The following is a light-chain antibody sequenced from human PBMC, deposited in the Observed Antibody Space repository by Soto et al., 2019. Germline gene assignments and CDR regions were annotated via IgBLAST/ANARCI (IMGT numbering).Light chain of an antibody. J-gene: IGLJ1*01. Sequence: QSVLTQPPSVSGAPGQRVSISCTGSSTNIGAGYGVHWYQQRPGTAPKLLIYSNNQRPSGVPDRFSGSKSGTSASLAISGLQSEDEADYYCAAWDDSLNGNYVFGTGTKVTVL. CDR3: AAWDDSLNGNYV. CDR2: SNN. V-gene: IGLV1-40*01. CDR1: STNIGAGYG.